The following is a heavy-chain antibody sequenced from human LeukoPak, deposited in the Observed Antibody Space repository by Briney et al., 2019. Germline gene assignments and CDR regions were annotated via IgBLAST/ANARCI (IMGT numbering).Heavy chain of an antibody. J-gene: IGHJ4*02. CDR1: GFTFSSYA. Sequence: PGGSLRLSCAASGFTFSSYAMSWVRQAPGKGLEWVSAISGSGGSTYYADSVKGRFTISRDNSKNTMYLQMNNLREEDTAVYYCTRDPILGAPDYFDYWGQGTLVTASS. CDR2: ISGSGGST. CDR3: TRDPILGAPDYFDY. D-gene: IGHD1-26*01. V-gene: IGHV3-23*01.